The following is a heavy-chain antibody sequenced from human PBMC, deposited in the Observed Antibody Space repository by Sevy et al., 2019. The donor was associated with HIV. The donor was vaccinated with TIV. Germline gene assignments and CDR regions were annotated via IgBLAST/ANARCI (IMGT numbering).Heavy chain of an antibody. CDR1: GYTFTGYY. Sequence: ASVKVSCKASGYTFTGYYMHWVRQAPGQGLEWMGWINPNSGGTNYAQKFQGRVTMTRDTSISTAYMELSRLRSDDTAVYYCARVRCTNGVCYYFDYWGQGTLVTVSS. J-gene: IGHJ4*02. D-gene: IGHD2-8*01. CDR2: INPNSGGT. V-gene: IGHV1-2*02. CDR3: ARVRCTNGVCYYFDY.